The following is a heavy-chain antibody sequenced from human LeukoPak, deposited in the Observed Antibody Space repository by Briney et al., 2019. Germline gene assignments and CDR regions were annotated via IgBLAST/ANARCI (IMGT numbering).Heavy chain of an antibody. V-gene: IGHV4-59*01. D-gene: IGHD3-16*01. CDR2: IYYSGST. J-gene: IGHJ4*02. CDR3: ARTASFFDY. CDR1: GGSTSSYY. Sequence: SETLSLTCTVSGGSTSSYYWSWIRQPPGKGLEWIGYIYYSGSTNYNPSLKSRVTISVDTSKNQFSLKLSSVTAADTAVYYCARTASFFDYWGQGTLVTVSS.